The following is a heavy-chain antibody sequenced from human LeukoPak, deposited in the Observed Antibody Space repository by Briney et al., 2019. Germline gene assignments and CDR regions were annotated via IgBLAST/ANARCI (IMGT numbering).Heavy chain of an antibody. CDR1: GFTFSSYW. J-gene: IGHJ4*02. D-gene: IGHD3-9*01. Sequence: PGGSLRLSCAASGFTFSSYWMSWVRQAPGKGLEWVANIKQDGSEKYYVDSVKGRFTISRDNAKNSLYLQMSSLRAEDTAVYYCARVRERYFDWLPPDYWGQGTLVTVSS. CDR2: IKQDGSEK. V-gene: IGHV3-7*03. CDR3: ARVRERYFDWLPPDY.